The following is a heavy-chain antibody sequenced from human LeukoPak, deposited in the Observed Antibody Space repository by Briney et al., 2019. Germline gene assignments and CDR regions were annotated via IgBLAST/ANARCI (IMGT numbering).Heavy chain of an antibody. CDR1: GGSISSYY. D-gene: IGHD6-19*01. Sequence: SETLSLTCTVSGGSISSYYWSWIRQPPGKGLEWVGYIYYSGSTNYNPSLKSRVTISVDTSKNQFSLKLSSVTAADTAVYYCARGPRENSSGWYAGGYYYGMDVWGQGTTVTVSS. V-gene: IGHV4-59*01. J-gene: IGHJ6*02. CDR3: ARGPRENSSGWYAGGYYYGMDV. CDR2: IYYSGST.